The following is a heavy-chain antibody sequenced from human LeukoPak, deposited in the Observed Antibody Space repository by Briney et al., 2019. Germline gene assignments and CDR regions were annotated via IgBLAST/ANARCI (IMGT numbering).Heavy chain of an antibody. Sequence: GGSLRLSCAASGFTFSSYSMNWVRQAPGKGLEWVSSISSSSSYIYYADSVKGRFTISRDNAKNSPYLQMNSLRAEDTAVYYCAREIGLNAFDIWGQGTMVTVSS. CDR3: AREIGLNAFDI. V-gene: IGHV3-21*01. CDR2: ISSSSSYI. CDR1: GFTFSSYS. J-gene: IGHJ3*02.